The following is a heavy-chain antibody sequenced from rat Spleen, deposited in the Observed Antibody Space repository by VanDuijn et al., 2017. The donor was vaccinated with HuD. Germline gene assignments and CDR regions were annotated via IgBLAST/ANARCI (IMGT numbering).Heavy chain of an antibody. V-gene: IGHV5-20*01. Sequence: EVQLVESGGGLVQPGRSLKLSCAASGFTFSDYYMAWVRQAPKKGLEWVASITDAGGNTFYPDSVRGRFTISRDIAKATLYLQMNSLRSEDTAMYYWAADNYPAPFDYWGQGVMVTVSS. CDR3: AADNYPAPFDY. CDR2: ITDAGGNT. J-gene: IGHJ2*01. CDR1: GFTFSDYY. D-gene: IGHD1-4*01.